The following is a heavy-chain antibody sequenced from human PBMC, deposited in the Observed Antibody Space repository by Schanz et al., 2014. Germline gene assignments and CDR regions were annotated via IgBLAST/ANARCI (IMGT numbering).Heavy chain of an antibody. CDR2: IKQDGSEK. V-gene: IGHV3-7*05. D-gene: IGHD6-13*01. Sequence: EVQLVESGGGLVQPGGSLRLSCGGSGFTFSKYWMSWVRQAPGKGLEWVANIKQDGSEKYYVDAVKGRFTISRDNAKNSLYLQMNSLRAEDTAVYYCAREQIMAAAGLVDYWGHGTLVTDSS. CDR1: GFTFSKYW. CDR3: AREQIMAAAGLVDY. J-gene: IGHJ4*01.